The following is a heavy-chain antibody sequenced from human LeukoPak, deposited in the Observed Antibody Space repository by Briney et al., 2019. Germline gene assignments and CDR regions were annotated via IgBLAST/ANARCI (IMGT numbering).Heavy chain of an antibody. Sequence: GSLRLSCAASGFTFSSYAMSWVRQAPGKGLEWVSAISGSGGSTYYADSVKGRFTISRDNAKNSLYLQMNSLRAEDTAVYYCARGMEYSSSSAWFDPWGQGTLVTVSS. D-gene: IGHD6-6*01. CDR1: GFTFSSYA. J-gene: IGHJ5*02. V-gene: IGHV3-23*01. CDR3: ARGMEYSSSSAWFDP. CDR2: ISGSGGST.